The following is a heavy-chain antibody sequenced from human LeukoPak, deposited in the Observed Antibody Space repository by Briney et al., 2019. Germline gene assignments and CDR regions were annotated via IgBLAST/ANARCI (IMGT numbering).Heavy chain of an antibody. D-gene: IGHD5-18*01. J-gene: IGHJ4*02. CDR3: ARGPEGSWIQLWLLDY. CDR1: GYTFTSYY. CDR2: INPSGGST. Sequence: GASVKVSCKASGYTFTSYYMHWVRQAPGHGLEWMGIINPSGGSTSYAQKFQGRVTMTRDTSTSTVYMELSSLRSEDTAVYYCARGPEGSWIQLWLLDYWGQGTLVTVSS. V-gene: IGHV1-46*01.